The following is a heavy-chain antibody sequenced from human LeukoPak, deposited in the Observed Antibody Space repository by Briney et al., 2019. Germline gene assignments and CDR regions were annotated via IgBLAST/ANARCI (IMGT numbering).Heavy chain of an antibody. D-gene: IGHD2-15*01. CDR2: IYHSGST. J-gene: IGHJ1*01. CDR1: GGSISSGGYS. CDR3: ATSGYCSGGSCQGEYFQH. Sequence: SQTLSLTCAVSGGSISSGGYSWSWIRQPPGKGLEWIGYIYHSGSTYYNPSLKSRVTISVDRSKNQFSLKLSSVTAADTAVYYCATSGYCSGGSCQGEYFQHWGQGTLVTVS. V-gene: IGHV4-30-2*01.